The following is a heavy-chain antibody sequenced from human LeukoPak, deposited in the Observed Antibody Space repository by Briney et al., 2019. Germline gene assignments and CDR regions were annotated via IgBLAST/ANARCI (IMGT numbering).Heavy chain of an antibody. V-gene: IGHV3-53*01. CDR1: GFSVSSNH. Sequence: GGCLRLSCVASGFSVSSNHMSWVRQAPGKGLEWVSVIYSGVSTYYADSVKGRFTISRDNSKNTLYLQMNSLRAEDTAVYYCARDWAYGSGSYRGYWGQGTPLTLFS. D-gene: IGHD3-10*01. CDR2: IYSGVST. J-gene: IGHJ4*02. CDR3: ARDWAYGSGSYRGY.